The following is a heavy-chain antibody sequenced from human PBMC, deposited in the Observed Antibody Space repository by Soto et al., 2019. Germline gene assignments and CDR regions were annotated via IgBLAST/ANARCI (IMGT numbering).Heavy chain of an antibody. CDR1: GFTFSRYA. V-gene: IGHV3-23*01. D-gene: IGHD3-22*01. J-gene: IGHJ4*02. CDR2: IGDST. Sequence: GGSLRLSCAASGFTFSRYAXXWVXQAXGKGLEWVSAIGDSTYYAVSVKGRFTVSRDNSKNTLSLQMNSLRGEDTAVYYCAKGIGSSGYYPFDYWGQGTLVTVSS. CDR3: AKGIGSSGYYPFDY.